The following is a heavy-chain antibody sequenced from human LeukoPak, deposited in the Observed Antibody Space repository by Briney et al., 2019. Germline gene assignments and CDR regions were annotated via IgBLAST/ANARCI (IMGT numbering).Heavy chain of an antibody. D-gene: IGHD3-10*01. CDR2: MKQDGSEE. J-gene: IGHJ4*02. CDR1: GFAFSNYW. CDR3: ARDRGPNTFDH. Sequence: GGSLRLSCAASGFAFSNYWLGWVRQAPGRGLEWVANMKQDGSEEYYVESVRGRFTISRDNAKNSLYLQMNSLRVEDTGVYYCARDRGPNTFDHWGQGTLATVSS. V-gene: IGHV3-7*01.